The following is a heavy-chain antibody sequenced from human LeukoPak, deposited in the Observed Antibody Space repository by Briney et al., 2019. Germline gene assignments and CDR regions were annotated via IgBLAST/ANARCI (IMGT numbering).Heavy chain of an antibody. V-gene: IGHV4-39*07. CDR2: IYYSGST. CDR3: ARAFYGDYYDY. CDR1: GGSISSSPYY. D-gene: IGHD4-17*01. Sequence: SETLSLTCTVSGGSISSSPYYWGWIRQPPGKGLEWFGSIYYSGSTYYNTSLKSRVTISVDTSKNQFSLKLSSVTAADTAVYYCARAFYGDYYDYWGQGTLVTVSS. J-gene: IGHJ4*02.